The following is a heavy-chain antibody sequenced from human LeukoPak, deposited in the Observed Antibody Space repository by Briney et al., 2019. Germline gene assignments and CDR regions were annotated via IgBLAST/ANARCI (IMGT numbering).Heavy chain of an antibody. V-gene: IGHV4-4*07. J-gene: IGHJ4*02. D-gene: IGHD2-15*01. CDR2: IHTSGTT. Sequence: SETLSLTCTVSGGSISSYYCSWIRQPAGKGLEWIGRIHTSGTTNYNPSLKSRVTISVDMPKNQFSLKLSSVAAADTAVYYCATVDSGSGYVDYWGQGTLVTVSS. CDR1: GGSISSYY. CDR3: ATVDSGSGYVDY.